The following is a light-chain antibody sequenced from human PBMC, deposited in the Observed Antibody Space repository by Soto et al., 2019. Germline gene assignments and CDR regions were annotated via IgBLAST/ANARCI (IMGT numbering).Light chain of an antibody. Sequence: ETVLTQSPATLSLSPGERATLSCRASQSVSIYLAWYQQKPGQAPRLLIYDASTRAPGIPARFSGSGSGTDFTLTISSLEPEDFGVYYCQQRSNWVFGPGTKVDIK. CDR2: DAS. CDR3: QQRSNWV. V-gene: IGKV3-11*01. J-gene: IGKJ3*01. CDR1: QSVSIY.